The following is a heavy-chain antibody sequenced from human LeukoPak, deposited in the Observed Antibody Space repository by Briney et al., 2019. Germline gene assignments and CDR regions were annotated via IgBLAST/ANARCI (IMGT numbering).Heavy chain of an antibody. Sequence: PGGSLRLSCAASGFTFSDYGMHWVRQAPGKGLEWVAFVRYDGSNKYYADSVKGRFTISRDKNTLYLQMNSLRAEDTAVYYCAKDLSGTYPDYWGQGTLVTVSS. CDR2: VRYDGSNK. CDR3: AKDLSGTYPDY. V-gene: IGHV3-30*02. CDR1: GFTFSDYG. D-gene: IGHD1-26*01. J-gene: IGHJ4*02.